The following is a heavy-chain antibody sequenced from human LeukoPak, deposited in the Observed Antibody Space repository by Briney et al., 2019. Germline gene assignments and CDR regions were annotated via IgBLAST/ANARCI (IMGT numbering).Heavy chain of an antibody. CDR1: GYSINSGYY. Sequence: SETLSLTCTVSGYSINSGYYWGWIRQPPGKGLEWIGSIYHSGTTYYNPSLKSRVTISVDTSKNQFSLKLSSVTAADTAVYYCASALTVTRTFDYWGQGTLVTVSS. J-gene: IGHJ4*02. CDR2: IYHSGTT. V-gene: IGHV4-38-2*02. CDR3: ASALTVTRTFDY. D-gene: IGHD4-17*01.